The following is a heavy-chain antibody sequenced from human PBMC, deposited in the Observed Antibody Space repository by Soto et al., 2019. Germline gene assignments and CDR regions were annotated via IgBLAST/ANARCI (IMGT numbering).Heavy chain of an antibody. CDR1: GFTFSSYS. D-gene: IGHD3-3*02. V-gene: IGHV3-48*01. CDR3: AALAEGY. J-gene: IGHJ4*02. CDR2: ISSSSSTI. Sequence: EVQLVESGGGLVQPGGSLRLSCAASGFTFSSYSMNWVRQAPGKGLEWVSYISSSSSTIYYADSVKGRFTISRENAKNALYLQMNRLRAGDTAVYYCAALAEGYWGQGTLVTVSS.